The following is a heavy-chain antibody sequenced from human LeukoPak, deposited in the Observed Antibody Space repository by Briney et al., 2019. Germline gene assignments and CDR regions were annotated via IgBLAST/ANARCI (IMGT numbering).Heavy chain of an antibody. Sequence: GGSLRLSCAASGFTFSSYGMHWVRQAPGKGLEWVSSISSGTNYIFEADSVKGRLTISKDSARNSLSLQMNSLRADDTAVYYCARSAGGNYFDYWDQGTLVTVSS. CDR1: GFTFSSYG. CDR2: ISSGTNYI. CDR3: ARSAGGNYFDY. V-gene: IGHV3-21*01. J-gene: IGHJ4*02. D-gene: IGHD2-8*02.